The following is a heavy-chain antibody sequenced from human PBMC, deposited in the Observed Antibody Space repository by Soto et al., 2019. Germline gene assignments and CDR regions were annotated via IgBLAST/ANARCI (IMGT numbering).Heavy chain of an antibody. D-gene: IGHD3-10*01. CDR2: ISSNGGST. Sequence: GGSLRLSCSASGFTFSSYAMHWVRQAPGKGLEYVSAISSNGGSTYYADSVKGRFTISRDNSKNTLYLQMSSLRAEDTAVYYCVKGPKYYYGSGSINWFDPWGQGTLVTVSS. CDR3: VKGPKYYYGSGSINWFDP. V-gene: IGHV3-64D*06. CDR1: GFTFSSYA. J-gene: IGHJ5*02.